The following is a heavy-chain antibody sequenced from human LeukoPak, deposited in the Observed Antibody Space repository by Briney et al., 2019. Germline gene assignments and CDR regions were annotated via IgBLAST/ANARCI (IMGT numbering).Heavy chain of an antibody. V-gene: IGHV3-30-3*01. Sequence: GGSLRLSCAASGFTFSSYAMHWVRQAPGKGLEWVAVISYDGSNKYYADSVKGRFTISRDNSKNTLYLQMNSLRAEDTAVYYCARAWSIAVAECNYWGQGTLVTVSS. CDR2: ISYDGSNK. J-gene: IGHJ4*02. D-gene: IGHD6-19*01. CDR3: ARAWSIAVAECNY. CDR1: GFTFSSYA.